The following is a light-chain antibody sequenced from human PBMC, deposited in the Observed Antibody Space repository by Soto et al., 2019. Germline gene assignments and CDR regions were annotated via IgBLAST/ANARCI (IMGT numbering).Light chain of an antibody. CDR1: NIGSKS. CDR3: QVWDSSSDHVV. CDR2: DDS. J-gene: IGLJ2*01. Sequence: SYELTQPPSVSVAPGQTARITCGENNIGSKSVHWYQQKAGQAPVLVVHDDSDRPSGIPERFSGSNSGNTATLTISRVEAGDEADYYCQVWDSSSDHVVFGGGTQLTVL. V-gene: IGLV3-21*02.